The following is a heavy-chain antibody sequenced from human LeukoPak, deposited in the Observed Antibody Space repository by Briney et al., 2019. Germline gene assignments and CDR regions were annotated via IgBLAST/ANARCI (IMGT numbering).Heavy chain of an antibody. J-gene: IGHJ4*02. D-gene: IGHD2-15*01. Sequence: TGGSLRLSCAASGFTFGNYAMTWVRQAPGKGLEWVAVISGNGDSTFYAGSVKGRFTISRDDSKNTLYLQMSSLRVEDTAVYYCAKGFTPSCYSPSDCWGQGTLVTVSS. CDR1: GFTFGNYA. CDR3: AKGFTPSCYSPSDC. CDR2: ISGNGDST. V-gene: IGHV3-23*01.